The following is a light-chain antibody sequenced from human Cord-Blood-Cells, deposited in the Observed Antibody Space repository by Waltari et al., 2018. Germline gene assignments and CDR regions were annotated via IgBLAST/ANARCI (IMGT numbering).Light chain of an antibody. J-gene: IGLJ3*02. CDR2: DVS. CDR3: CSYAGSYTRV. Sequence: QSALTQPRSVSGSPGQSVTISCTGTSSDFGGYNYVSWYQQHPGKAPKLMIYDVSKRPSGVPDRFSGSKSGNTASLTISGLQAEDEADYYCCSYAGSYTRVFGGGTKLTVL. CDR1: SSDFGGYNY. V-gene: IGLV2-11*01.